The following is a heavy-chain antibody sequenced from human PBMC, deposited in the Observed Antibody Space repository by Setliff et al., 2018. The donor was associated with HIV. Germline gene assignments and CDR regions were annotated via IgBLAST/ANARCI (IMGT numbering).Heavy chain of an antibody. CDR3: VRSSQAVPSSKAHWYFDL. V-gene: IGHV3-48*01. D-gene: IGHD2-2*01. J-gene: IGHJ2*01. CDR1: GFTFSNYN. CDR2: ISSSSSTR. Sequence: GESLKISCAASGFTFSNYNMNWVRQAPWKGLEWVSYISSSSSTRYYANSVKGRFTISRDNVKNSLYLQMNSLRVEDTALYYCVRSSQAVPSSKAHWYFDLWGRGTLVTVSS.